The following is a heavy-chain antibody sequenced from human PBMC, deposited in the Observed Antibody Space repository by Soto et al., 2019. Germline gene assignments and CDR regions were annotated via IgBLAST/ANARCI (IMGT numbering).Heavy chain of an antibody. V-gene: IGHV4-34*01. CDR3: ARGYEYSSGWYFDY. Sequence: QVQLQQWGAGLLKPSETLSLTCAVYGGSFSGYYWSWIRQPPGKGLEWIGEINHSGSTNYNPSLKSRVTLSVDTSKNQFSLKLSSVTAADTAVYYCARGYEYSSGWYFDYWGQGTLVTVSS. CDR2: INHSGST. J-gene: IGHJ4*02. D-gene: IGHD6-19*01. CDR1: GGSFSGYY.